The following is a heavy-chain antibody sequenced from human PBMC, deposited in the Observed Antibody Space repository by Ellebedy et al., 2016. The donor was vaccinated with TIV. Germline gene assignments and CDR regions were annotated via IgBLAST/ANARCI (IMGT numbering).Heavy chain of an antibody. CDR3: ARAKEGTGSSDY. Sequence: GESLKISCAASGFTFSTFWMHWVRQAPGKGLEWVSRINPDASVTNYADSVKGRFTISRDNARDTLYLQMNRLRDEDTAVYYCARAKEGTGSSDYWGQGTLVTVSS. V-gene: IGHV3-74*01. CDR2: INPDASVT. D-gene: IGHD3-10*01. CDR1: GFTFSTFW. J-gene: IGHJ4*02.